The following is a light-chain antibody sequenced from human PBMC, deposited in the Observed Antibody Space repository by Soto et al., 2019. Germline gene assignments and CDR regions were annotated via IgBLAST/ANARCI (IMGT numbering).Light chain of an antibody. CDR2: EVS. J-gene: IGLJ1*01. Sequence: QSVLTQPASVSGSPGQSITISCTGTSSDIGGYNYVSWYQQHPGKAPKLIIYEVSNRPSGVSNRFSGSKSGNTASLTISGLQAEDESDYYCSSYTRSGTQVFGTGTKVTVL. CDR3: SSYTRSGTQV. CDR1: SSDIGGYNY. V-gene: IGLV2-14*01.